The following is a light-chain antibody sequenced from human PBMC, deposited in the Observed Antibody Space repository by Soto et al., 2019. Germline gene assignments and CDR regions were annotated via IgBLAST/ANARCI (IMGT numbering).Light chain of an antibody. J-gene: IGKJ1*01. CDR3: QQYNNWPLT. CDR1: QSISKN. V-gene: IGKV3-15*01. Sequence: EIVMTQSPSTLSVSAGERSTLSFSASQSISKNLAWYQQKPGQAPGLLIYAASTRATGLPARFSGSGSGTEFTLTISSLQSEDFAVYSCQQYNNWPLTFGQGTKVDIK. CDR2: AAS.